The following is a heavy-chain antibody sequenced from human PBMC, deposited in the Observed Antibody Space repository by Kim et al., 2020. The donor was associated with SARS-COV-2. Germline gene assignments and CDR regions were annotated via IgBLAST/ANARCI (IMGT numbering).Heavy chain of an antibody. CDR3: ARGVGIAAAGTEY. CDR1: GGSFSGYY. J-gene: IGHJ4*02. V-gene: IGHV4-34*01. CDR2: INQSGST. D-gene: IGHD6-13*01. Sequence: SETLSLTCAVYGGSFSGYYWSWIRQPPGKGLEWIGEINQSGSTNYNPSLKSRVSISVDTSKNQFSLKLSSVTAADTAVCYCARGVGIAAAGTEYWGQGTLVTVSS.